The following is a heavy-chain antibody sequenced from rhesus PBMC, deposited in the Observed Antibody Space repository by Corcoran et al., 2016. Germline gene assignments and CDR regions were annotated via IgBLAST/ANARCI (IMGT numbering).Heavy chain of an antibody. V-gene: IGHV4-93*01. CDR2: IFGRTGSS. CDR3: ARRFGTSFDY. Sequence: HVQLRESGPAVVKPSDTLSLTCAVSGYSLSSPYWSSWVRQSPRTGLEWIGNIFGRTGSSEYSPSLESRVTISKDTSNNRFSLNLISVTAADNAIYYCARRFGTSFDYWGQGVLVTVSS. D-gene: IGHD4-29*01. CDR1: GYSLSSPYW. J-gene: IGHJ4*01.